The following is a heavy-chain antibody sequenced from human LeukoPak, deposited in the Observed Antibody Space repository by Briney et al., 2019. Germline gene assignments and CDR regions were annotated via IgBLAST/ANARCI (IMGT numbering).Heavy chain of an antibody. CDR1: GFTFSSYW. CDR2: ISGSSSYI. Sequence: GGSLRLSCAASGFTFSSYWMSWVRQAPGKGLEWVSSISGSSSYIHYADSVKGRFTISRDNAKNSLYLQMNSLRAEDTAVYYCARFLKTGYWAQYYYFDLWAVAPWSLSPQ. V-gene: IGHV3-21*01. D-gene: IGHD3-9*01. J-gene: IGHJ2*01. CDR3: ARFLKTGYWAQYYYFDL.